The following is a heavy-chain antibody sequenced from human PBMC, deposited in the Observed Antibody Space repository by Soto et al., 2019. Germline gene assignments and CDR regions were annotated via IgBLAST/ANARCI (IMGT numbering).Heavy chain of an antibody. CDR2: INHSGST. D-gene: IGHD6-13*01. V-gene: IGHV4-34*01. CDR1: GGSFSGYY. Sequence: SETLSLTCAVYGGSFSGYYWSWIRQPPGKGLEWIGEINHSGSTNYNPSLKSRVTISVDTSKNQFSLKLSSVTAADTAVYYCARGALAAAGNYGMDVWGQGTTVTVSS. J-gene: IGHJ6*02. CDR3: ARGALAAAGNYGMDV.